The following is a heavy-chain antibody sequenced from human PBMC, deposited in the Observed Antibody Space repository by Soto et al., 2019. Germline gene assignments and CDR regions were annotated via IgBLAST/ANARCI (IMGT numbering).Heavy chain of an antibody. D-gene: IGHD3-3*01. CDR1: GGTFSSYT. Sequence: QVPLVQSGAEVKKPGSSVKVSCKASGGTFSSYTISWVRQAPGQGLEWMGRIIPILGIANYAQKFQGRVTITADKSTSTAYMELSSLRSEDTAVYYCARDSLDFWSGYYYYYMDVWGKGTTVTVSS. CDR3: ARDSLDFWSGYYYYYMDV. J-gene: IGHJ6*03. CDR2: IIPILGIA. V-gene: IGHV1-69*08.